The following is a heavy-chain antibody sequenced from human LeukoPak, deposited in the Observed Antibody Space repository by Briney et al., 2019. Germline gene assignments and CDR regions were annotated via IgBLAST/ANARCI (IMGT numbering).Heavy chain of an antibody. CDR3: AKLSVHYYYMDV. CDR1: GFTFSNYD. D-gene: IGHD2-8*01. V-gene: IGHV3-23*01. Sequence: QPGGSLRLSCAASGFTFSNYDMSWVRQAPGKGLEWVSSISDSGGSTYYADSVKGRFTISRDNSKNMLYLQMNSLRAEDTAVYYCAKLSVHYYYMDVWGNGTTVTVSS. CDR2: ISDSGGST. J-gene: IGHJ6*03.